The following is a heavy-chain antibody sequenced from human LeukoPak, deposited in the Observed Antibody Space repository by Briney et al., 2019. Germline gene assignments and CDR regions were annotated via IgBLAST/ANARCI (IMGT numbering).Heavy chain of an antibody. D-gene: IGHD3-10*01. CDR1: GFTFSSYA. CDR3: ARTPYYYGSGNYFDY. J-gene: IGHJ4*02. Sequence: PGGSLRLSCAASGFTFSSYAMHWVRQAPGKGLEYVSAISSNGGSTYYANSVKGRFTISRDNSKNTLYLQMGSLRAEDMAVYYCARTPYYYGSGNYFDYWGQGTLVIVSS. CDR2: ISSNGGST. V-gene: IGHV3-64*01.